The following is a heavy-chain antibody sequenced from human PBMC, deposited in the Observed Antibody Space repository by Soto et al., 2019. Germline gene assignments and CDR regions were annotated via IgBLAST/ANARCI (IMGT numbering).Heavy chain of an antibody. CDR3: AKSPRRGYEPPWDY. D-gene: IGHD2-2*01. CDR1: GFIFSTDA. CDR2: ISGSGDNT. V-gene: IGHV3-23*01. Sequence: EVQLLESGGRLVQPGGSLRLSCAASGFIFSTDALNWVRQAPGKGLEWVSGISGSGDNTYYADSVKGRFTISRDNSKNTLYLQMNYVRVEDTAVYYCAKSPRRGYEPPWDYWGQGTLVTGSS. J-gene: IGHJ4*02.